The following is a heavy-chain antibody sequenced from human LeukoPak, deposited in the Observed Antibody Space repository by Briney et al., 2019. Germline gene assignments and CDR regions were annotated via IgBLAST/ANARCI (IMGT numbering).Heavy chain of an antibody. J-gene: IGHJ4*02. CDR2: INHSGST. CDR1: GGSFSGYY. Sequence: SETLSLTCAVYGGSFSGYYWSWIRQPPGKGLEWIGEINHSGSTNYNPSLKSRATISVETSKNQFSLKVSSVTAADTAVYYCARTRQLDYWGQGTLVTVSS. V-gene: IGHV4-34*01. D-gene: IGHD2-2*01. CDR3: ARTRQLDY.